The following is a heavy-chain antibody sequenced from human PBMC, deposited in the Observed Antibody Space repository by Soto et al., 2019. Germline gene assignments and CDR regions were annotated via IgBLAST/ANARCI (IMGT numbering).Heavy chain of an antibody. CDR2: IYHSGST. CDR3: ARDMEYDYGDYGAMDY. D-gene: IGHD4-17*01. J-gene: IGHJ4*02. Sequence: QVQLQESGPGLVKPSGTLSLTCAVSGGSISSSNWWSWVRQPPGKGLEWIGEIYHSGSTNYNPSLKSRVTVSVDKSKNPFSLKLSAATAADTAVYYCARDMEYDYGDYGAMDYWGQGTLVTVSS. V-gene: IGHV4-4*02. CDR1: GGSISSSNW.